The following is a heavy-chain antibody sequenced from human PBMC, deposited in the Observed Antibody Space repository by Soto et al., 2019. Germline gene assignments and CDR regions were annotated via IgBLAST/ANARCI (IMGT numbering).Heavy chain of an antibody. D-gene: IGHD3-10*01. J-gene: IGHJ4*02. V-gene: IGHV4-59*01. CDR3: ARDQPRGYYFDY. CDR1: GGSISSYY. CDR2: IYYSGST. Sequence: PSETLSLTCTVSGGSISSYYWSWIRQPPGKGLEWIGYIYYSGSTNYNPSLKSRVTISVDTSKNQFSLKLSSVSAADTAVYYGARDQPRGYYFDYWGQGTLVTVSS.